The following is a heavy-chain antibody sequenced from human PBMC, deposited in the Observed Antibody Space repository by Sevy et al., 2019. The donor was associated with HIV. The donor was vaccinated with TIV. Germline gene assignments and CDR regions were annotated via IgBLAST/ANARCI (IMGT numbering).Heavy chain of an antibody. CDR3: ARKGCTKPLDY. J-gene: IGHJ4*02. Sequence: GGSLRLSCAASGFTFSKYSMSWVRQPPGKGLEWVSTLSFGCGEINYADSVKGRFTISRGNSKSSVYLQMNNLRPDDTAVYYCARKGCTKPLDYWGQGTLVTVSS. D-gene: IGHD2-8*01. CDR2: LSFGCGEI. V-gene: IGHV3-23*01. CDR1: GFTFSKYS.